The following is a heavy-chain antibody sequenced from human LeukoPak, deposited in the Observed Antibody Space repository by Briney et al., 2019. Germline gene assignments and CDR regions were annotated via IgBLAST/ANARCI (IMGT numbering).Heavy chain of an antibody. Sequence: SETLSLTCTVSGGSISSGGYYWSWIRQHPGKGLEWIGYIYYSGSTYYNPSLKSRVTISVDTSKNQFSLKLSSVTAADTAVYYCARVRSDYYGSGPVKVATYYFDYWGQGTLVTVSS. CDR3: ARVRSDYYGSGPVKVATYYFDY. CDR1: GGSISSGGYY. CDR2: IYYSGST. J-gene: IGHJ4*02. D-gene: IGHD3-10*01. V-gene: IGHV4-31*03.